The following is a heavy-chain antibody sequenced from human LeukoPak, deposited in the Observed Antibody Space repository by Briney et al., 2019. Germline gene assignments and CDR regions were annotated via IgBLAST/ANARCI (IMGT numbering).Heavy chain of an antibody. V-gene: IGHV3-11*06. J-gene: IGHJ4*02. Sequence: GGSLRLSCAASGFTFSDYYMNWVRQAPGKGLEWVSHIRGGSPVIDYADSVKGRFTISRENAKNSLYLQMNSLRAEDTAVYYCTRGYYRVDFWGQGTLVTVSS. CDR1: GFTFSDYY. CDR2: IRGGSPVI. CDR3: TRGYYRVDF. D-gene: IGHD2-15*01.